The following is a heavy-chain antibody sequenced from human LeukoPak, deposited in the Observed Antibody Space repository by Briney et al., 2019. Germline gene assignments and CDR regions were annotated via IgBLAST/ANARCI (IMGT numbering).Heavy chain of an antibody. CDR3: AKDREMATILVY. D-gene: IGHD5-24*01. J-gene: IGHJ4*02. V-gene: IGHV3-30*18. CDR1: GFTFSSYG. Sequence: GGSLRLSCAASGFTFSSYGMHWVRQAPGKGLEWVAVISYDGSNKYYADSVKGRFTISRDNSKNTLYLQMNSLRAEDTAVYYCAKDREMATILVYWGQGTLVTVSS. CDR2: ISYDGSNK.